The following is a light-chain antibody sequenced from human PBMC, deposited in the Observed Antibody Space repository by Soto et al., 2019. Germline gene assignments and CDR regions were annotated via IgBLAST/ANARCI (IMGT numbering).Light chain of an antibody. V-gene: IGKV3-11*01. J-gene: IGKJ4*01. CDR1: QSVGNY. CDR2: EAS. Sequence: EIVLTQSPATLSLSPGERATLSCRASQSVGNYLACDQRKPGQAPRLLIYEASNRATGIPARFSGSGSGTDFTLTISSLEPEDFDVYYCQQRSHLVTFGGGNAVEIK. CDR3: QQRSHLVT.